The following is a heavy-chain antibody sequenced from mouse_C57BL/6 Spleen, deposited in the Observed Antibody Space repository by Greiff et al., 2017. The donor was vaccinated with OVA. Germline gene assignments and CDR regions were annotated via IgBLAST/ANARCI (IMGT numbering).Heavy chain of an antibody. CDR1: GFTFSDYG. V-gene: IGHV5-17*01. CDR2: ISSGSSTI. Sequence: EVQVVESGGGLVKPGGSLKLSCAASGFTFSDYGMHWVRQAPEKGLEWVAYISSGSSTIYYADTVKGRFTISRDNAKNTLFLQMTSLRSEDTAMYYCARNYYGSSLHWYFDVWGTGTTVTVSS. J-gene: IGHJ1*03. D-gene: IGHD1-1*01. CDR3: ARNYYGSSLHWYFDV.